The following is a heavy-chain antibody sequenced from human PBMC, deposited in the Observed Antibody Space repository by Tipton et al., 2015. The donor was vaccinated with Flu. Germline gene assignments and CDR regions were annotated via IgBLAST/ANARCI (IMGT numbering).Heavy chain of an antibody. Sequence: SLRLSCAASGFTFSSYSMNWVRQAPGKGLEWVSYISSSSSTIYYADSVKGRFTISRDNAKNSLYLQMNSLRAEDTAVYYCARKGGATPFDYWGQGTLVTVSS. CDR1: GFTFSSYS. CDR3: ARKGGATPFDY. D-gene: IGHD1-26*01. V-gene: IGHV3-48*01. J-gene: IGHJ4*02. CDR2: ISSSSSTI.